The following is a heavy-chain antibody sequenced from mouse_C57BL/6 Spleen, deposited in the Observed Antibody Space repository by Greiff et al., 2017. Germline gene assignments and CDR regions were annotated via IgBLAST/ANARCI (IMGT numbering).Heavy chain of an antibody. J-gene: IGHJ4*01. Sequence: EVQLQQSGPVLVKPGASVKMSCKASGYTFTDYYMNWVKQSHGKSLEWIGVINPYNGGTSYNQKFKGKATLTVDKSSSTACMELNSLTSEDSAVYYCARLRRGYYAMDYWGQGTSVTVSS. CDR3: ARLRRGYYAMDY. V-gene: IGHV1-19*01. CDR2: INPYNGGT. CDR1: GYTFTDYY. D-gene: IGHD2-12*01.